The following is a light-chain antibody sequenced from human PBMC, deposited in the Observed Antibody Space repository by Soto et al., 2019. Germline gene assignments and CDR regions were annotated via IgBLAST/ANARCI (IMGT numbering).Light chain of an antibody. J-gene: IGKJ5*01. Sequence: DIQMTQSPSSLSASVGDRVTISCRASQGINNYLAWFQQKPGQAPRCLIYAASTLQRGVPSKFSGSGSGTDFTLTISSLQPEDFATYYCQQYNSYPETFGPGTRLEIK. CDR3: QQYNSYPET. CDR1: QGINNY. V-gene: IGKV1-16*02. CDR2: AAS.